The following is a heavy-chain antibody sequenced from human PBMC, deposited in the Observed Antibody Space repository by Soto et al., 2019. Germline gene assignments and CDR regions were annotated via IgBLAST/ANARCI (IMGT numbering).Heavy chain of an antibody. CDR2: IIPTGST. V-gene: IGHV4-34*01. CDR3: ARGGITMAWNYYYYGMDV. J-gene: IGHJ6*02. CDR1: GASVSGQY. D-gene: IGHD3-10*01. Sequence: SETLSLTCAVSGASVSGQYWSWIRQPPGKGLEWVGEIIPTGSTAYNPSLKSRLSFSLDTSKNHFSLNLSSVSVADTAVYYCARGGITMAWNYYYYGMDVWGQGTTVTVSS.